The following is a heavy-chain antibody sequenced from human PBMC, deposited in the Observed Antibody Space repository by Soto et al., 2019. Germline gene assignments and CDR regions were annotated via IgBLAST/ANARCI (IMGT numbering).Heavy chain of an antibody. CDR1: GGPFNTYA. CDR2: IYPMFGAA. Sequence: QVQRVQSGAAMKKPGSSLICCCPSSGGPFNTYAMNWLRQAPGHGPESMGDIYPMFGAANYAPKIQVRVTITADDAKGTPYLQVSSMTSEDTAIYFCAREVQLHTPAFVYRGQGTLVTVSS. D-gene: IGHD2-2*01. J-gene: IGHJ4*02. CDR3: AREVQLHTPAFVY. V-gene: IGHV1-69*19.